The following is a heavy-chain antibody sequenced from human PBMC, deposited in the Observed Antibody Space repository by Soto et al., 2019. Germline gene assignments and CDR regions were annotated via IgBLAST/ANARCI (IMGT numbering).Heavy chain of an antibody. D-gene: IGHD3-10*01. CDR2: IIPILSIA. J-gene: IGHJ4*02. CDR3: AREGGFYGSGFDY. Sequence: QVQLVQSAAEVKKPGSSVKVSCKASGGTFSSYTISWVRQAPGQGLEWMGRIIPILSIANYTQNFQGRVTITADKSTSTAYMELSSLRSEDTAVYYCAREGGFYGSGFDYWGQGTLVTVSS. CDR1: GGTFSSYT. V-gene: IGHV1-69*08.